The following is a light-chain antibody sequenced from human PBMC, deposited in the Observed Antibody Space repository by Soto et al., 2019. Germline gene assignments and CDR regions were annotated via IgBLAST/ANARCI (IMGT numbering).Light chain of an antibody. CDR2: DAS. Sequence: EILLTQSPATLSLSPGERATLSCRASQSVSSYLAWYQQKPGQAPRLLIYDASNRATGIPARFSGSGSGTDFTLTISSLEPEDFAVYYCQQRSNWVTFGGGTKVDIK. CDR3: QQRSNWVT. CDR1: QSVSSY. J-gene: IGKJ4*01. V-gene: IGKV3-11*01.